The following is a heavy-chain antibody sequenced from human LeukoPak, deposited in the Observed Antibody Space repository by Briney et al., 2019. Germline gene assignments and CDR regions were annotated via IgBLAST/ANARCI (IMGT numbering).Heavy chain of an antibody. D-gene: IGHD3-10*01. V-gene: IGHV1-18*04. Sequence: GASVKVSCKASGYTFTSYGISWVRQAPGQGLEGMGWISAYNGNTNYAQKLQGRVTMTTDTSTSTAYMELRSLRSDDTAVYYCARANMVRGVIIRNWFDPWGQGTLVTVSS. CDR3: ARANMVRGVIIRNWFDP. J-gene: IGHJ5*02. CDR2: ISAYNGNT. CDR1: GYTFTSYG.